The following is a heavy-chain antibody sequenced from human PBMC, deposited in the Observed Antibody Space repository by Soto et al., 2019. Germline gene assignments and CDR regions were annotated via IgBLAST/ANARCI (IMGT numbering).Heavy chain of an antibody. CDR3: ARGGDVVLVTAPLDY. J-gene: IGHJ4*02. Sequence: QVQLVQSGAEVKKPGASVKVSCRTSGYTFTNYYMHWVRQAPGQGLEWMGIIKCSGGETTYAKKFLGRGTMTRDTSTSTINMELSSLRSEDTAVYYCARGGDVVLVTAPLDYWGQGTLVTVSS. D-gene: IGHD2-21*02. V-gene: IGHV1-46*03. CDR1: GYTFTNYY. CDR2: IKCSGGET.